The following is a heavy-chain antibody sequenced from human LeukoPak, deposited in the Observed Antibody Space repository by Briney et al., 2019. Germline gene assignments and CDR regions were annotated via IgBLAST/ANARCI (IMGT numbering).Heavy chain of an antibody. CDR3: ARYSSSWDY. Sequence: SETLSLTCAVSGYSISSGYYWGWIRQPPGKGLEWTGSIYHSGSTYYNPSLKSRVTISVDTSKNQFSLKLSSVTAADTAVYYCARYSSSWDYWGQGTLVTVSS. D-gene: IGHD6-13*01. CDR2: IYHSGST. V-gene: IGHV4-38-2*01. CDR1: GYSISSGYY. J-gene: IGHJ4*02.